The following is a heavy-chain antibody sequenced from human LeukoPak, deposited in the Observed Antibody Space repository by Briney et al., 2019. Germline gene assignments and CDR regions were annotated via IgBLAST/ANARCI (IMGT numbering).Heavy chain of an antibody. V-gene: IGHV4-61*08. CDR1: GGSISSGDYY. CDR2: IYYSGST. Sequence: SETLSLTCTVSGGSISSGDYYWSWIRQPPGKGLEWIAYIYYSGSTNYNPSLKSRVTISVDTSKNQFSLKLSSVTAADTAVYYCARDGYYGSGSHTAYFDYWGQGTLVTVSS. J-gene: IGHJ4*02. D-gene: IGHD3-10*01. CDR3: ARDGYYGSGSHTAYFDY.